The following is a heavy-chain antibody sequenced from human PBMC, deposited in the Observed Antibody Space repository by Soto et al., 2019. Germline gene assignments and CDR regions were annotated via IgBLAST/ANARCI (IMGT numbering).Heavy chain of an antibody. CDR1: GFTFSSYE. J-gene: IGHJ5*02. CDR3: ARSLEYSSSSGGVEAYNWFDP. CDR2: ISSSGSTI. Sequence: PGVSLRLSCAASGFTFSSYEMNWVRQAPGKGLEWVSYISSSGSTIYYADSVKGRFTISRDNAKNSLYLQMNSLRAEDTAVYYCARSLEYSSSSGGVEAYNWFDPWVQGTLVTVS. D-gene: IGHD6-6*01. V-gene: IGHV3-48*03.